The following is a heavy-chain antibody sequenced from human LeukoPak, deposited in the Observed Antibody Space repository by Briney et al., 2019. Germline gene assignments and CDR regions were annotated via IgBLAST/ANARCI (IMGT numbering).Heavy chain of an antibody. J-gene: IGHJ4*02. Sequence: GGSLRLSCAASGFTFSDYYMSWIRQAPGKGLEWVAVISYDGSNKYYADSVKGRFTISRDNSKNTLYLQMNSLRAEDTAVYYCARDTGIVGATPLDYWGQGTLATVSS. CDR1: GFTFSDYY. D-gene: IGHD1-26*01. CDR2: ISYDGSNK. CDR3: ARDTGIVGATPLDY. V-gene: IGHV3-30*03.